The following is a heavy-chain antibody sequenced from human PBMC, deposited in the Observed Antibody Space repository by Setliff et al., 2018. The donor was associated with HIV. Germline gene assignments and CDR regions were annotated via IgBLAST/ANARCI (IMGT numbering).Heavy chain of an antibody. CDR2: IYYSGST. J-gene: IGHJ4*02. CDR1: GGSISSGDYY. D-gene: IGHD3-22*01. CDR3: ARERRYYDSSGDFDY. Sequence: SETLSLTCTVSGGSISSGDYYWSWICQPPGKGLEWIGYIYYSGSTYYNPSLKSRVTISVDTSKNQFSLKLSSVTAADTAVYYCARERRYYDSSGDFDYWGQGTLVTVTS. V-gene: IGHV4-30-4*08.